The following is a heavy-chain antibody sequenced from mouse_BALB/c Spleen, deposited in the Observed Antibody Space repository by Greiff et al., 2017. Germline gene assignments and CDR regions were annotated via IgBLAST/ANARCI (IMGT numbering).Heavy chain of an antibody. CDR1: GFTFSSFG. J-gene: IGHJ4*01. Sequence: DVMLVESGGGLVQPGGSRKLSCAASGFTFSSFGMHWVRQAPEKGLEWVAYISSGSSTIYYADTVKGRFTISRDNPENTLFLQMTSLRSEDTAMYYCARRGLVVAYDYAMDYWGQGTSVTVSS. V-gene: IGHV5-17*02. D-gene: IGHD1-1*01. CDR2: ISSGSSTI. CDR3: ARRGLVVAYDYAMDY.